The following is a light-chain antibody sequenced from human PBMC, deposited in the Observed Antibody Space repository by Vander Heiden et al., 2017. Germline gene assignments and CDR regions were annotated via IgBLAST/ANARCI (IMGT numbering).Light chain of an antibody. CDR2: AAS. V-gene: IGKV3-15*01. CDR1: QSVSNN. Sequence: EIVMTQSPATLSVSPGERATLSCRASQSVSNNLAWYQQKPGQAPRLPIYAASTRATNIPTRFSGSGSGTDFTLTISSLQSEDFALYYCQQYKNWPLTFGGGAKVEIK. J-gene: IGKJ4*01. CDR3: QQYKNWPLT.